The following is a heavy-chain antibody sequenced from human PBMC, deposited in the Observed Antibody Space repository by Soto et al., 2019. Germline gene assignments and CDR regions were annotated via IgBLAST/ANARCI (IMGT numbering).Heavy chain of an antibody. CDR1: GYNFFDYG. CDR2: VSPKSGNT. D-gene: IGHD1-1*01. J-gene: IGHJ5*02. CDR3: ARGRTVSSIGPLLA. Sequence: QIQLVQSGAEVKKPGASVKVSCKASGYNFFDYGVSWVRQAPGQGLEWMGWVSPKSGNTDYARKVQSRVTMTTDTSSRTVYMELRGLRSYHTAGYYCARGRTVSSIGPLLAWGQGTLVSVSS. V-gene: IGHV1-18*01.